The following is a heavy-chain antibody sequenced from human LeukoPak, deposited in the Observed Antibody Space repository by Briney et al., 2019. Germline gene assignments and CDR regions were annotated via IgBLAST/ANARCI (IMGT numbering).Heavy chain of an antibody. CDR1: GFTFNSYA. D-gene: IGHD3-22*01. J-gene: IGHJ4*02. V-gene: IGHV3-23*01. Sequence: GGSLRLSCAASGFTFNSYAMSWVRQAPGKGLEWVSAISGSGGSTYYADSVKGRFTISRDNSKNTLYLQMNSLRAEDTAVYYCANGGIVVVPFDYWGQGTLVTVSS. CDR3: ANGGIVVVPFDY. CDR2: ISGSGGST.